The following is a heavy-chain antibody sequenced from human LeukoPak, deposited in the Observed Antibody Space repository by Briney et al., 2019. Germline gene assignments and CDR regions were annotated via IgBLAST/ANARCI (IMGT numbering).Heavy chain of an antibody. CDR2: IYPDVSDT. CDR3: VRSVMLRGGIDAFDM. D-gene: IGHD3-10*01. V-gene: IGHV5-51*01. Sequence: GESLKISCKGSGYNFATYWIGWVRQMPGKGLEWMEIIYPDVSDTRYSPSLQGQVTISADQSISTAYLQWSSLKASDTAMYYCVRSVMLRGGIDAFDMWGQGTMVTVSS. CDR1: GYNFATYW. J-gene: IGHJ3*02.